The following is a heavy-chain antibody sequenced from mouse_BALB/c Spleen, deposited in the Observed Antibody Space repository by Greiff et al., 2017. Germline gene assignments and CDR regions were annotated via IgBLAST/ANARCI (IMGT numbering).Heavy chain of an antibody. Sequence: QVQLKESGAELVRPGVSVKISCKGSGYTFTDYAMHWVKQSHAKSLEWIGVISTYYGDASYNQKFKGKATMTVDKSSSTAYMELARLTSEDSAIYYCARGGYYGSSSYAMDYWGQGTSVTVSS. V-gene: IGHV1S137*01. CDR3: ARGGYYGSSSYAMDY. D-gene: IGHD1-1*01. CDR2: ISTYYGDA. CDR1: GYTFTDYA. J-gene: IGHJ4*01.